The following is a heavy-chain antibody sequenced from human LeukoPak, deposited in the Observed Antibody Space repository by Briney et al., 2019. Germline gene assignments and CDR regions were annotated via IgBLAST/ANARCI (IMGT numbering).Heavy chain of an antibody. J-gene: IGHJ4*02. D-gene: IGHD6-19*01. CDR1: GYTFSSYW. V-gene: IGHV5-51*01. CDR2: IYPGDSDT. Sequence: GESLNISCKGFGYTFSSYWIGWVRQMPGKGPEWMGIIYPGDSDTRYSPSFQGQVTISADKSRNTAYLQWSSLKASDTVIYYCARRGRAVAPFDNWGQGTLVTVSS. CDR3: ARRGRAVAPFDN.